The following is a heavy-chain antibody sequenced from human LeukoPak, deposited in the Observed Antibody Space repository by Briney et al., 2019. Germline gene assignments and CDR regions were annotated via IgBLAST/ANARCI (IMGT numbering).Heavy chain of an antibody. Sequence: GASVKVSCKASGGTFSSYAISWMRQAPGQGLEWMGRIIPILGIANYAQKFQGRVTITADKSTSTAYMELSSLRSEDTAVYYCARIGGSYTDYWGQGTLVTVSS. CDR3: ARIGGSYTDY. CDR2: IIPILGIA. J-gene: IGHJ4*02. D-gene: IGHD1-26*01. V-gene: IGHV1-69*04. CDR1: GGTFSSYA.